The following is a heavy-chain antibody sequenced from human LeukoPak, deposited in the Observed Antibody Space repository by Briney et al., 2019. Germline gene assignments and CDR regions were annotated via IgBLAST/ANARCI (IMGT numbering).Heavy chain of an antibody. CDR1: GFTFSDYY. CDR2: ITSSSSYT. V-gene: IGHV3-11*03. Sequence: GGSLRLSCAASGFTFSDYYMSWIRQAPGKGLEWVSYITSSSSYTNYADSVKGRFTISRDNSKNTLYLQMNSLRAEDTAVYYCARHQLSSYYGMDVWGQGTTVTVSS. D-gene: IGHD2-2*01. CDR3: ARHQLSSYYGMDV. J-gene: IGHJ6*02.